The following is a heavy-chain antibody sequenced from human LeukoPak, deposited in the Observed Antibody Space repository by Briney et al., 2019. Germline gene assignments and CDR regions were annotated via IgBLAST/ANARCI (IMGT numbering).Heavy chain of an antibody. CDR1: GYTFTSYY. CDR2: INPCGGST. CDR3: ARDRSSSFWGPLGYYYMDV. D-gene: IGHD6-6*01. J-gene: IGHJ6*03. V-gene: IGHV1-46*01. Sequence: GASVRVSCKASGYTFTSYYMHWVRQARGQGLEWMGIINPCGGSTSYAQKFQGRVTMTRDMSTSTVYMELSSLRSEDTAVYYCARDRSSSFWGPLGYYYMDVWGKGTTVTVSS.